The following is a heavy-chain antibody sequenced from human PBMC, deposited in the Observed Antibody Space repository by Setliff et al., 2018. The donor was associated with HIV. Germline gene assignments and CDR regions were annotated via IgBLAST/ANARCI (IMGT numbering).Heavy chain of an antibody. CDR3: ATQLRRGYSYGSLFDY. J-gene: IGHJ4*02. Sequence: PGESLKISCKGSGYSFTSYWIGWVRQMPGKGLEWMGIIYPGDSDTRYSPSFQGQVTISVDKSISTAYLQWSSLKASDTAMYYCATQLRRGYSYGSLFDYWGQGTLVTVSS. CDR2: IYPGDSDT. V-gene: IGHV5-51*01. CDR1: GYSFTSYW. D-gene: IGHD5-18*01.